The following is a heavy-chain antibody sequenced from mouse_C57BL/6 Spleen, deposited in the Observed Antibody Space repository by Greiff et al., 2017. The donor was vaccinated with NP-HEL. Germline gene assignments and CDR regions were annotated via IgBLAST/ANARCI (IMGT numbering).Heavy chain of an antibody. CDR3: ARGGSSYRYWYFDV. Sequence: QVQLQQPGAELVRPGSSVKLSCKASGYTFTSYWMDWVKQRPGQGLEWIGNIYPSDSETHYNQKFKDKATLTVDKSSSTAYMQLSSLTSEDSAVYYCARGGSSYRYWYFDVWGTGTTVTVSS. J-gene: IGHJ1*03. CDR2: IYPSDSET. D-gene: IGHD1-1*01. V-gene: IGHV1-61*01. CDR1: GYTFTSYW.